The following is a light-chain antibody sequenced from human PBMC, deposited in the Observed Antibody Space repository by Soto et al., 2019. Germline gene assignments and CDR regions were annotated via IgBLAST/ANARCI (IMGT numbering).Light chain of an antibody. CDR3: QQSHSTPYT. J-gene: IGKJ2*01. CDR1: QSISRN. V-gene: IGKV1-39*01. Sequence: DIQLTQSPSSLSASVGDRITISCRASQSISRNLNWYQQMPGKAPNLLIYAARDLQSGVPGRFSGSGSGTEFNLNISSLQPEDLATSYCQQSHSTPYTFGQGTKLEI. CDR2: AAR.